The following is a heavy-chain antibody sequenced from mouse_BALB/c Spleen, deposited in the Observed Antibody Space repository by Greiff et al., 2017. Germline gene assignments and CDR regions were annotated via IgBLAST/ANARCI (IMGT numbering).Heavy chain of an antibody. Sequence: EVKLMESGGGLVQPGGSRKLSCAASGFTFSSFGMHWVRQAPEKGLEWVAYISSGSSTIYYADTVKGRFTISRDNPKNTLFLQMTSLRSEDTAMYYCARRGGPYYYAMDYWGQGTSVTVSS. CDR3: ARRGGPYYYAMDY. J-gene: IGHJ4*01. V-gene: IGHV5-17*02. CDR2: ISSGSSTI. CDR1: GFTFSSFG.